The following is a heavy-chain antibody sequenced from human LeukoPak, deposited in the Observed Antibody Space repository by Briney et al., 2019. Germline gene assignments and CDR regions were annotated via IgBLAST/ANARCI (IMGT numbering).Heavy chain of an antibody. D-gene: IGHD1-26*01. CDR1: GFTFSSYA. CDR2: ISYDGSNK. CDR3: ARGAEHAFDI. Sequence: GRSLRLSCAASGFTFSSYAMHWVRQAPGKGLEWVAVISYDGSNKYYADSVKGRFTISRDNSKNTLYLQMNSLRAEDTAVYYCARGAEHAFDIWGQGTMVTVSS. J-gene: IGHJ3*02. V-gene: IGHV3-30-3*01.